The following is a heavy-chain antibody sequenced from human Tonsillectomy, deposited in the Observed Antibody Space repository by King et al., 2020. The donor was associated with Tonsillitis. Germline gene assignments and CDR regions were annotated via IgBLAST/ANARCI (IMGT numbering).Heavy chain of an antibody. CDR2: ISSSSRYT. Sequence: QLVQAGGGLVKPGGSLRLSCAASGFTFSDYYMSWIRQAPGKGLEWVSYISSSSRYTNYADSGKGRVTISRDNAKNSLYLQMNSLRDEDTAVYYCARVGGGYYDSSGYYSRYYYGMDVWGQGTTVPVSS. V-gene: IGHV3-11*06. D-gene: IGHD3-22*01. J-gene: IGHJ6*02. CDR1: GFTFSDYY. CDR3: ARVGGGYYDSSGYYSRYYYGMDV.